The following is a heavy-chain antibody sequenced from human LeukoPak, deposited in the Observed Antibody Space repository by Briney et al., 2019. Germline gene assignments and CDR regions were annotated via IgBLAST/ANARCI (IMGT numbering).Heavy chain of an antibody. CDR1: GDSITTSY. V-gene: IGHV4-59*01. CDR3: ARGRYGVVTRGWFDP. J-gene: IGHJ5*02. D-gene: IGHD3-3*01. Sequence: SETLSLTCSVSGDSITTSYWTWIRQPPGKGLDWIGYVSYLEPTYYNPSLKSRVTLSLDASKNQFPLTFTSVTAADTAVYYCARGRYGVVTRGWFDPWGQGTLVTVSS. CDR2: VSYLEPT.